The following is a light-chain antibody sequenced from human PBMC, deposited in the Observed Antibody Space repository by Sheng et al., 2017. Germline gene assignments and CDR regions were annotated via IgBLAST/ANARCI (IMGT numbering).Light chain of an antibody. Sequence: DIVMTQSPLSLPVTPGEPASISCRSSQSLLHSNGYNYLVLVPAEARAVSTAPDLFGSNRASGVPDRFSGSGSGTDFTXKISRVEAEDVAVYYCQQFYSTPLTFGGGTKVEIK. CDR3: QQFYSTPLT. CDR2: GS. J-gene: IGKJ4*01. V-gene: IGKV2-28*01. CDR1: QSLLHSNGYNY.